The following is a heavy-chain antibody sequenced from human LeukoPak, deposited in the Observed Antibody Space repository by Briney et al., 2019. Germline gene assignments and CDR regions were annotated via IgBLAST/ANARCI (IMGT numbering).Heavy chain of an antibody. J-gene: IGHJ5*02. CDR3: ARDWGFGDSEDWFDP. CDR2: IYHSGST. D-gene: IGHD3-10*01. Sequence: SETLSLTCTVSGGSISSGGYYWSWIRQPPGKGLGWIGYIYHSGSTHYNPSLRSRVSISVDKSTNHISLEVTSVTAADTAVYYCARDWGFGDSEDWFDPWGQGTLVTVSS. CDR1: GGSISSGGYY. V-gene: IGHV4-30-2*01.